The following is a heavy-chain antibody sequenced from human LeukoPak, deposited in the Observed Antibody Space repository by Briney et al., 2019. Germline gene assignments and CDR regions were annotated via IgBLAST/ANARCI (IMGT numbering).Heavy chain of an antibody. CDR2: ISPYNGNT. CDR1: GYTFTSYG. CDR3: ARDVGYCSSTSCYYWFDP. Sequence: GASVKVSCKASGYTFTSYGISWVRQAPGQGLEWMGWISPYNGNTNYAQKLQGRVTMTTDTSTSTAYMELRSLRSDDPAVYYWARDVGYCSSTSCYYWFDPWGQGTLVTVST. V-gene: IGHV1-18*01. D-gene: IGHD2-2*01. J-gene: IGHJ5*02.